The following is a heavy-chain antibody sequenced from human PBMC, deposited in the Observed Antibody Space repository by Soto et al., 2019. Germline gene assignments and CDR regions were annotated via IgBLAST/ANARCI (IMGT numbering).Heavy chain of an antibody. CDR2: LYSDGST. D-gene: IGHD3-9*01. V-gene: IGHV3-53*01. CDR3: ARMGTDYSYWFDY. CDR1: GFTVSSNY. Sequence: GGSLRLSCAASGFTVSSNYMSWVRQAPGKGLEWVSVLYSDGSTYYADSVKGRFTISRDNSKNALYFQMNSLRAEDTAVYYCARMGTDYSYWFDYWGQGTLVTVSS. J-gene: IGHJ4*02.